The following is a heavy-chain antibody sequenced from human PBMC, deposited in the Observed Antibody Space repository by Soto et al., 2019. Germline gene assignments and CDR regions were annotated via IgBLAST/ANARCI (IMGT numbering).Heavy chain of an antibody. CDR2: SSGSGGST. Sequence: EVQLLESGGGLVQPGGSLRLSCAASGFTFSSYAMSWVRQAPGKGLEWVSASSGSGGSTYYADSVKGRFTISRDNSKNTLYLQMNGLRAEDTAVYYCAKHLYSSSSSYFDYWGQGTLVTVSS. V-gene: IGHV3-23*01. D-gene: IGHD6-6*01. J-gene: IGHJ4*02. CDR1: GFTFSSYA. CDR3: AKHLYSSSSSYFDY.